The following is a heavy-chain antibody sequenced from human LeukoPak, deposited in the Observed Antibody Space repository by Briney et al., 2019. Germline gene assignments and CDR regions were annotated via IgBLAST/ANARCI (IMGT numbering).Heavy chain of an antibody. CDR2: INHSGST. CDR3: ARGLTIRD. D-gene: IGHD3-10*01. J-gene: IGHJ4*02. V-gene: IGHV4-34*01. Sequence: SETLSLTCAVYGGSFSGYYWSWIHQPPGKGLEWIGEINHSGSTNYNPSLKSRVTISVDTSKNQFSLKLSSVTAADTAVYYCARGLTIRDWGQGTLVTVSS. CDR1: GGSFSGYY.